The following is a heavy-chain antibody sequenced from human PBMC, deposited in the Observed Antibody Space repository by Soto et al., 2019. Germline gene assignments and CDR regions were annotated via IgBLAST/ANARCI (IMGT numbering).Heavy chain of an antibody. V-gene: IGHV1-69*01. CDR3: AAGASSDTGDH. Sequence: QVQLVQSGAEVKKPGSSVKVSCKASGDTLSTHCISWLRQAPGQGLEWMGGTIPIIGTTDYAEKFQGRVTLTADESTTTSYMELSSLRPDDTAVYYCAAGASSDTGDHWGQGTLVTVSS. D-gene: IGHD5-18*01. J-gene: IGHJ4*02. CDR2: TIPIIGTT. CDR1: GDTLSTHC.